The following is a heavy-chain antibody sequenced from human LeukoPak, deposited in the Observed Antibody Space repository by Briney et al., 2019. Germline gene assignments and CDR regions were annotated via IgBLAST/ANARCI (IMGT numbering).Heavy chain of an antibody. CDR2: IYYSGST. CDR1: GGSISSYY. Sequence: SETLSLTCTVSGGSISSYYWSWIRQPPGKGLEWIGYIYYSGSTNYNPSLKSRVTISVDTSKNQFSLKLSSVTVADTAVYYCASSELGRGAFDIWGQGTMVTVSS. J-gene: IGHJ3*02. D-gene: IGHD1-14*01. V-gene: IGHV4-59*08. CDR3: ASSELGRGAFDI.